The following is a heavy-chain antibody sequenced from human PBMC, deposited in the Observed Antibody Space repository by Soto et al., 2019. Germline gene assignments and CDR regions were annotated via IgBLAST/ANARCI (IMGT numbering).Heavy chain of an antibody. CDR3: ARGGDSVTTKYYYYMDV. D-gene: IGHD4-17*01. CDR1: GYTFTSYD. J-gene: IGHJ6*03. Sequence: ASVKVSCKASGYTFTSYDINWVRQATGQGLEWMGWMNPNSGNTGYAQKFQGRVTMTRNTSISTAYMELSSLRSEDTAVYYCARGGDSVTTKYYYYMDVWGKGTTVTVSS. CDR2: MNPNSGNT. V-gene: IGHV1-8*01.